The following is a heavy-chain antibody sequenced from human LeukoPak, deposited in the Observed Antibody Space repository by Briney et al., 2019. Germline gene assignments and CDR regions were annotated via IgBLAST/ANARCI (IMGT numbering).Heavy chain of an antibody. CDR1: GFTFSSCA. Sequence: QPGGSLSVSCAASGFTFSSCAMGWVRQAPGKGLEWVSVVSGSGVDTYYADSVQGRFTISRDNSRNTLYLQMNSLRAEDTAVYYCAKVGLITVYDAFHIWGQGTMITVSS. CDR2: VSGSGVDT. J-gene: IGHJ3*02. V-gene: IGHV3-23*01. D-gene: IGHD4-11*01. CDR3: AKVGLITVYDAFHI.